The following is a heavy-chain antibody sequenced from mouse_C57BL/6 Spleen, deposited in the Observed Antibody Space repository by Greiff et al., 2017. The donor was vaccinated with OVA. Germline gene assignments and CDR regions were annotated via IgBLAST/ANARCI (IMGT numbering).Heavy chain of an antibody. CDR2: ISSGGDYI. Sequence: EVQLVESGEGLVKPGGSLKLSCAASGFTFSSYAMSWVRQTPEKRLEWVAYISSGGDYIYYADTVKGRFTISRDNARNTLYLQMSSLKSEDTAMYYCTRDWGDGYYVWFAYWGQGTLVTVSA. V-gene: IGHV5-9-1*02. CDR1: GFTFSSYA. CDR3: TRDWGDGYYVWFAY. D-gene: IGHD2-3*01. J-gene: IGHJ3*01.